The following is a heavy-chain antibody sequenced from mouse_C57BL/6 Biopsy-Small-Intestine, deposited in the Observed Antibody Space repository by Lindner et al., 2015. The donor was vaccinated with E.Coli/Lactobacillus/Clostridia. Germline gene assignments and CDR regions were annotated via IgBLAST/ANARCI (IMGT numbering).Heavy chain of an antibody. V-gene: IGHV1-22*01. J-gene: IGHJ3*01. D-gene: IGHD6-1*01. CDR2: INANNGRT. CDR3: AREGVPAPQEAFDI. Sequence: SVKVSCKASGYTFTGYYIQWLRQAPGQGLEWMGWINANNGRTRYAQKFQGRVTMTRDTSISTVYMELSRLGSDDTAVYYCAREGVPAPQEAFDIWGQGTMVTVSS. CDR1: GYTFTGYY.